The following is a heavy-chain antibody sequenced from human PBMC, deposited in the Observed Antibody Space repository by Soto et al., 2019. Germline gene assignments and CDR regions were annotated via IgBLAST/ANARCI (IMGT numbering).Heavy chain of an antibody. CDR2: IYYSGST. V-gene: IGHV4-59*01. J-gene: IGHJ5*02. CDR3: ARVQTGTVGSWFDP. Sequence: LSLTCTVSGGSISSYYWSWIRQPPGKGLEWIGYIYYSGSTNYNPSLKSRVTISVDTSKNQFSLKLSSVTAADTAVYYCARVQTGTVGSWFDPWGQGTLVTVSS. CDR1: GGSISSYY. D-gene: IGHD1-1*01.